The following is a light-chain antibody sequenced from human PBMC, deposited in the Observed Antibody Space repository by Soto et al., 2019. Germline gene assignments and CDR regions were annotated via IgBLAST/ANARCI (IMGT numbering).Light chain of an antibody. CDR3: QLYQNYPPS. J-gene: IGKJ1*01. CDR1: QGINNF. CDR2: AAS. Sequence: DIQMTQSPSSLSASVGDRVTITCRASQGINNFLAWFQQKPGKAPKSLIYAASTLQTEVPSEFSGSGSEIEFTLTIYSLQPEDFGTYYCQLYQNYPPSFGQGTKVEIK. V-gene: IGKV1-16*02.